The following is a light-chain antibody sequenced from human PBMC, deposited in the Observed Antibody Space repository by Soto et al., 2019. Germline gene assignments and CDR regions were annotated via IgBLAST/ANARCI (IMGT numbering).Light chain of an antibody. V-gene: IGKV3-11*01. CDR3: QERSKWPPT. CDR2: DAS. CDR1: QSVSSY. Sequence: EIVLTQSPATLSLSPGERATLSCRASQSVSSYSAWYQQIPGQAPRLLIYDASNRATGIPARFSGSGSGTDFTLTISSLEPEDFAVYYCQERSKWPPTFGQGTRLEIK. J-gene: IGKJ5*01.